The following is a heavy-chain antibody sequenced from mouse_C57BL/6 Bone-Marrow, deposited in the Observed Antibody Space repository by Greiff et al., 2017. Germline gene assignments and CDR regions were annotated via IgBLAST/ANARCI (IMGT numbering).Heavy chain of an antibody. V-gene: IGHV14-4*01. Sequence: LVESGAELVRPGASVKLSCTASGFNIKDDYMHWVKQRPEQGLEWIGWIDPENGDTEYASKFQGKATITADTSSNTAYLQLSSLTSEDTAVYYCTTYLYYYGSSSFAYWGQGTLVTVSA. CDR1: GFNIKDDY. CDR3: TTYLYYYGSSSFAY. CDR2: IDPENGDT. D-gene: IGHD1-1*01. J-gene: IGHJ3*01.